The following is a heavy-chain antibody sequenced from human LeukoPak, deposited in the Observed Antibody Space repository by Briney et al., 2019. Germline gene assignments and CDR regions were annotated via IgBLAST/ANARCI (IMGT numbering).Heavy chain of an antibody. V-gene: IGHV4-38-2*02. CDR3: ARDMTINWYYY. CDR1: SISSDRH. J-gene: IGHJ4*02. D-gene: IGHD1-7*01. CDR2: MHPSGST. Sequence: SSETLSLTCASQSISSDRHWGWFRQPPGKGLEWIGSMHPSGSTYYNPSLMSRVTISLGTSKNQFSLKVTSVTASDTAVYYCARDMTINWYYYWGQGTLVTVSS.